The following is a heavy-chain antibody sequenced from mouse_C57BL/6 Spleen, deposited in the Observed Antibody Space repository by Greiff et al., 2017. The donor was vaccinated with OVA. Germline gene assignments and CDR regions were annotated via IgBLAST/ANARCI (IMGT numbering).Heavy chain of an antibody. CDR2: IDPSDSET. D-gene: IGHD1-1*01. CDR1: GYTFTSYW. CDR3: AREDYYGSSGFAY. V-gene: IGHV1-52*01. J-gene: IGHJ3*01. Sequence: QVQLQQPGAELVRPGSSVKLSCKASGYTFTSYWMHWVKQRPIQGLEWIGNIDPSDSETHYNQQFKDKATLTVDKSSSTAYMQLSSLTSEDSAVYYCAREDYYGSSGFAYWGQGTLVTVSA.